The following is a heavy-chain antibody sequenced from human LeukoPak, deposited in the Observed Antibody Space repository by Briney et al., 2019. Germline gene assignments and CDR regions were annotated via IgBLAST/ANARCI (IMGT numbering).Heavy chain of an antibody. CDR2: IYHSGST. CDR3: ASDSSSWHSDPNYFDY. V-gene: IGHV4-30-2*01. Sequence: PSETLSLTCAVSGGSISSGGYSWSWIRQPPGKGLEWIGYIYHSGSTYYNPSLKSRVTISVDRSKNQFSLKLSSVTAADTAVYYCASDSSSWHSDPNYFDYWGQGTLVTVSS. D-gene: IGHD6-13*01. CDR1: GGSISSGGYS. J-gene: IGHJ4*02.